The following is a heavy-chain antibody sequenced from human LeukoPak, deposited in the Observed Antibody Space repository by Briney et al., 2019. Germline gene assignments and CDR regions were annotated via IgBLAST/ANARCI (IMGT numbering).Heavy chain of an antibody. V-gene: IGHV3-21*01. CDR3: APDFWSGYSLSFFDY. CDR1: GFTFSSYS. Sequence: GGPLRLSCAASGFTFSSYSMNWVRQAPGKGLEWVSSISSSSSYIYYADSVKGRFTISRDNAKNSLYLQMNSLRAEDTAVYYCAPDFWSGYSLSFFDYWGQGTLVTVSS. CDR2: ISSSSSYI. J-gene: IGHJ4*02. D-gene: IGHD3-3*01.